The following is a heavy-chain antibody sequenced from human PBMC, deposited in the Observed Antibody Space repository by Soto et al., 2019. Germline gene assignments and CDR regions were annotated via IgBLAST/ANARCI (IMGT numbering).Heavy chain of an antibody. J-gene: IGHJ4*02. V-gene: IGHV3-21*01. CDR3: AKSPGMYYYDSSGYYHYEY. D-gene: IGHD3-22*01. Sequence: GGSLRLSCAASGFTFSSYSMNWVRQAPGKGLEWVSSISSSSTYIYYADSVKGRFTISRDNAKNSLYLQMNSLRAEDTAVYYCAKSPGMYYYDSSGYYHYEYWGQGTLVTVSS. CDR2: ISSSSTYI. CDR1: GFTFSSYS.